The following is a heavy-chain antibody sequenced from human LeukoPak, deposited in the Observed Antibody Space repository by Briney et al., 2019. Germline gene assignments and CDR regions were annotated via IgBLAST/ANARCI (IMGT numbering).Heavy chain of an antibody. Sequence: PGASLRPSCAASGFTFSSYAMSWVRQAPGKGLEWVSAISGSGGSTYYADSVKSRFTISRDNSKNTLYLQMNSLRAEDTAVYYCAKDPTYGSGSYVFDYWGQGTLVTVSS. D-gene: IGHD3-10*01. J-gene: IGHJ4*02. V-gene: IGHV3-23*01. CDR2: ISGSGGST. CDR1: GFTFSSYA. CDR3: AKDPTYGSGSYVFDY.